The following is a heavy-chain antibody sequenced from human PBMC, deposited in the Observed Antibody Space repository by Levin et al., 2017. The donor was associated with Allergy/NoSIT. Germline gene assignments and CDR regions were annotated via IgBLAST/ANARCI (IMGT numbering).Heavy chain of an antibody. D-gene: IGHD3-22*01. Sequence: PGGSLRLSCGASGFTFSNYAMHWVRQAPGKGLEWVAVISYRDSHDFYADSVKGRFTVSRDKSQNTLYLQMKTLRVEDTAVYYCAKDQEFGYFDPSGYYSHFGMDVWGQGTTVTVSS. V-gene: IGHV3-30*18. J-gene: IGHJ6*02. CDR1: GFTFSNYA. CDR3: AKDQEFGYFDPSGYYSHFGMDV. CDR2: ISYRDSHD.